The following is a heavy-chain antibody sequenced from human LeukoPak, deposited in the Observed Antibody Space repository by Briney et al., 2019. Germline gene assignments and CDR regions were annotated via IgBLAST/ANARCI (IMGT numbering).Heavy chain of an antibody. CDR2: IHGNDDK. D-gene: IGHD3-9*01. Sequence: SGPPLVKPTQTLTLTCTFSGFSLSTRGVSVAWIRQPPGKALEWLALIHGNDDKHYRPSLRSRLTITKDTSKNQVVLTMTNMDPVDTATYFCAHRLVRSAAEVSGYYNSFDYWGQGTLVTVSS. CDR3: AHRLVRSAAEVSGYYNSFDY. CDR1: GFSLSTRGVS. V-gene: IGHV2-5*01. J-gene: IGHJ4*02.